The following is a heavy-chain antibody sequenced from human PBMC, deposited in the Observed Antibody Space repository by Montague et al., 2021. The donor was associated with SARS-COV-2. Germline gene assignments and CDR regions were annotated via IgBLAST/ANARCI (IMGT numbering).Heavy chain of an antibody. V-gene: IGHV4-59*04. CDR3: AVNRNYYYDYGMDV. CDR2: IYLSGST. D-gene: IGHD2/OR15-2a*01. J-gene: IGHJ6*02. CDR1: GGSISSYY. Sequence: SETLSLTCTVSGGSISSYYWSWIWQPPGTGMEWIGSIYLSGSTYYNQYLTRRVTISVDTSKNKFSLKLSSVTAADTAVYYCAVNRNYYYDYGMDVWGQGTTVTVSS.